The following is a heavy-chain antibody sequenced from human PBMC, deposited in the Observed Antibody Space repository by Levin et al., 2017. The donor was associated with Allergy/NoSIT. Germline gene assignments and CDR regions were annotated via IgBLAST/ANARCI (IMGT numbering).Heavy chain of an antibody. CDR1: GGSISSGGYS. Sequence: SQTLSLTCAVSGGSISSGGYSWSWIRQPPGKGLEWIGNIYLSGSTNDNPSLKSRVTMSVDRSKNQFPLKLSYVTAADTAVYYCAREAGYSYGYYGDDWAPGTLVTVSS. CDR2: IYLSGST. D-gene: IGHD5-18*01. CDR3: AREAGYSYGYYGDD. J-gene: IGHJ4*02. V-gene: IGHV4-30-2*01.